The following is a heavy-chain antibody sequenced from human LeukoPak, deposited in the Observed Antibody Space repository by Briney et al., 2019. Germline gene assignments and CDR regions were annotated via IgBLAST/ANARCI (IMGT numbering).Heavy chain of an antibody. V-gene: IGHV5-51*01. J-gene: IGHJ4*02. Sequence: GESLKISCKASGYKFTNYWIGWVRQMPGKGLEWMTIIYPGDSETRYSPSFQGQVTISADKSIGTTYLQWSSLKASDTAIYYXXXXXRTXQGDYVPVLWGQGTQVTVSS. D-gene: IGHD3-16*01. CDR2: IYPGDSET. CDR3: XXXXRTXQGDYVPVL. CDR1: GYKFTNYW.